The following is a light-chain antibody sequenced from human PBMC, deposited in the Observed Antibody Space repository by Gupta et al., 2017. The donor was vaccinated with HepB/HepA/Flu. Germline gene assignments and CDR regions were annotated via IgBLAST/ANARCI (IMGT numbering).Light chain of an antibody. CDR3: LQYGNSPYN. CDR2: DAS. CDR1: QSVSSSY. J-gene: IGKJ2*01. V-gene: IGKV3-20*01. Sequence: EIVLTHPPCTLSLSPGDGATLSCRASQSVSSSYLAWYHHKPGQTPRLLIYDASTRATGIPARFSGSGSGTDFTLTISRLEPEDFAVYYCLQYGNSPYNFGQGTKLEIK.